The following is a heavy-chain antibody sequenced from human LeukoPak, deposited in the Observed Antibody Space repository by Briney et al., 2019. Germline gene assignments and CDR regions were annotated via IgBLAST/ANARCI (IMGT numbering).Heavy chain of an antibody. J-gene: IGHJ4*02. D-gene: IGHD6-13*01. CDR2: ISTIISHI. CDR1: GLTFSGYS. V-gene: IGHV3-21*01. Sequence: PVGSLRLSGAASGLTFSGYSMNWVRQAPGKGLEWVSSISTIISHIYYADSVRGRFTISRDNAKNSLYLQMNSLRVDDTAVYYCARSQQGDYWGQGILVTVSS. CDR3: ARSQQGDY.